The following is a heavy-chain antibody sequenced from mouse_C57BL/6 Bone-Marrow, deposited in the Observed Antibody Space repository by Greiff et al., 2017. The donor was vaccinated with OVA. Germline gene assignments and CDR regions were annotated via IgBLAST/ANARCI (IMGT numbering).Heavy chain of an antibody. CDR3: ARVLLLYRYFDV. D-gene: IGHD1-1*01. CDR2: IHPNSGST. CDR1: GYTFTSYW. J-gene: IGHJ1*03. V-gene: IGHV1-64*01. Sequence: QVQLQQPGAELVKPGASVKLSCKASGYTFTSYWMHWVKQRPGQGLEWIGMIHPNSGSTNYNEKFKSKATLTVDKSSSTAYMQLSSLTSEDSAFYYCARVLLLYRYFDVWVTGTTVTVSS.